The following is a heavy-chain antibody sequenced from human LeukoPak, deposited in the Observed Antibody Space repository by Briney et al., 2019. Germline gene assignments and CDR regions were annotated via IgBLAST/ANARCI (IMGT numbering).Heavy chain of an antibody. CDR3: ARQYNSSSVNWFDP. Sequence: SETLSLTCTVSGGSISSYYWSRIRQPPGKGLEWIGYIYYSGSTNYNPSLKSRVTISVDTSKNQFSLKLTSVTAADTAVYYCARQYNSSSVNWFDPWGQGTLVTVSS. CDR2: IYYSGST. V-gene: IGHV4-59*01. D-gene: IGHD6-6*01. CDR1: GGSISSYY. J-gene: IGHJ5*02.